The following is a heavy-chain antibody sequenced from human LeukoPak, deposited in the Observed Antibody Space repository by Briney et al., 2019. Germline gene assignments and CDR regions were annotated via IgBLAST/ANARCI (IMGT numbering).Heavy chain of an antibody. D-gene: IGHD6-13*01. CDR2: IWYDGSLK. CDR3: ARRKAAAAFDL. V-gene: IGHV3-33*08. J-gene: IGHJ5*02. CDR1: GFTFHNHG. Sequence: GGSLRLSCKASGFTFHNHGMHWVRQAPGNGLEWVAIIWYDGSLKYYSDSVKGRFGISRDNSRDTVFLNMTSLRVEDTAIYYCARRKAAAAFDLWGQGTLVTVSS.